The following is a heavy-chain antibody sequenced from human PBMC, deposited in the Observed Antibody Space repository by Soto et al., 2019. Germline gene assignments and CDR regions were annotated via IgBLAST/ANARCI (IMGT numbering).Heavy chain of an antibody. Sequence: GGSLRLSCAASGFTFSSYAMSWVRQAPGKGLEWVSAISGSGGSTYYADSVKGRFTISRDNSKNTLYLQMNSLRAEDTAVYYCAKHTHGRRLERPGYMDVWGKGTTVTVSS. J-gene: IGHJ6*03. CDR1: GFTFSSYA. CDR3: AKHTHGRRLERPGYMDV. D-gene: IGHD1-1*01. V-gene: IGHV3-23*01. CDR2: ISGSGGST.